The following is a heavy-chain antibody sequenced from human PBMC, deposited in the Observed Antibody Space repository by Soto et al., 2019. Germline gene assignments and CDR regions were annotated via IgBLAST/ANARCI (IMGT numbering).Heavy chain of an antibody. Sequence: ASVKVSCKTSGYTFTGYYMHWVRQAPGQGLEWMGWINPNSGGTKYAQKFQGRVTMTRDTSTSTAYMELSRLRSDDTAVYYCARAQYSSGWCDYWGQGTLVTV. CDR3: ARAQYSSGWCDY. CDR2: INPNSGGT. CDR1: GYTFTGYY. V-gene: IGHV1-2*02. D-gene: IGHD6-19*01. J-gene: IGHJ4*02.